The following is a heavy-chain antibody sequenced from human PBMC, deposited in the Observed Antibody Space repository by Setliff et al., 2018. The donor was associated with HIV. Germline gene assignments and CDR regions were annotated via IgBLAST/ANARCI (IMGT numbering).Heavy chain of an antibody. J-gene: IGHJ4*02. CDR1: GFSLSTTSMS. D-gene: IGHD3-10*01. CDR2: IDWTDDK. Sequence: SGPTLVNPTQPLTLTCTSSGFSLSTTSMSVSWLRQPPGKALEWLTRIDWTDDKFYSTSLKTRLTISKDTSRNQVVLTLANMDPVDTATYYCAHALGSRSRYFGYWGQGILVTVSS. CDR3: AHALGSRSRYFGY. V-gene: IGHV2-70*12.